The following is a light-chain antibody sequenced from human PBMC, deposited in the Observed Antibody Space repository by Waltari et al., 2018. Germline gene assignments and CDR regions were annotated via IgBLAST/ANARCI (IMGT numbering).Light chain of an antibody. J-gene: IGLJ1*01. CDR2: GRG. CDR1: SLRNYY. CDR3: ASRDSNLNQYV. V-gene: IGLV3-19*01. Sequence: SSELTQDPAVSVALGQTVRITCQGDSLRNYYASWYQKKPGQAPVVVIYGRGYRPSGVPDRFSGSSSGNTASLTITGTQAEDEAAYYCASRDSNLNQYVFGTGTEVSVL.